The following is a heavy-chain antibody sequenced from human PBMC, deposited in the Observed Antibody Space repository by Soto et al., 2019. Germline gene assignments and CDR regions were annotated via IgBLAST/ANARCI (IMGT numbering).Heavy chain of an antibody. D-gene: IGHD6-6*01. CDR1: GVTFSSYA. CDR2: ISGSGGST. CDR3: ATRPSSIAARPVDY. V-gene: IGHV3-23*01. Sequence: AGGALRLSCAASGVTFSSYAMSWVRPAPGKGLEWVSAISGSGGSTYYADSVKGRFTISRDNSKNTLYLQMNSLRAEDTAVYYCATRPSSIAARPVDYWGQGTLVTVSS. J-gene: IGHJ4*02.